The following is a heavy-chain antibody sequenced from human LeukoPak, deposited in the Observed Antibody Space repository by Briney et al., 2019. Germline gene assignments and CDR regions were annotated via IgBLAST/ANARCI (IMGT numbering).Heavy chain of an antibody. D-gene: IGHD2-21*01. CDR3: ARGPGFRFVVPNGKYFQH. Sequence: SETLSRTCAVYGGSFSGYYWSWIRQPPGKGLEWIGEINHSGSTNYNPSLKSRVTISVDTSKNQFSLKLSSVTAADTAVYYCARGPGFRFVVPNGKYFQHWGQGTLVTVSS. CDR2: INHSGST. CDR1: GGSFSGYY. V-gene: IGHV4-34*01. J-gene: IGHJ1*01.